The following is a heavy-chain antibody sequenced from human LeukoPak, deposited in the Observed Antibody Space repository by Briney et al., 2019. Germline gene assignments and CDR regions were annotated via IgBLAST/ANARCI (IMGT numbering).Heavy chain of an antibody. CDR2: ISPDGDNT. Sequence: QTGGSLRLSCAASGFTFSTYPIHWVRQAPGEGLESVSAISPDGDNTYYANSVKARFSISRDNSKNTLYLQMGSLRAEDMAVYYCAREGTPGTYDYWGQGTLVTVSS. V-gene: IGHV3-64*01. D-gene: IGHD6-13*01. CDR1: GFTFSTYP. J-gene: IGHJ4*02. CDR3: AREGTPGTYDY.